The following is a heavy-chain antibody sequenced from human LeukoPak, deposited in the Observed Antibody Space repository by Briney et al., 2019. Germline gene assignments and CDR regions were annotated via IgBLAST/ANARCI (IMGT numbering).Heavy chain of an antibody. CDR1: RFTFSIYC. V-gene: IGHV3-74*01. J-gene: IGHJ4*02. Sequence: GGSLRLSCAASRFTFSIYCMHWVRQAPGKGPMWVSRICPDGTVTNYADSVKARFSISRDNARNTVYLQMNSLRAEDTAVYYCVRDFRSADYWGQGTLVTVSS. CDR2: ICPDGTVT. CDR3: VRDFRSADY.